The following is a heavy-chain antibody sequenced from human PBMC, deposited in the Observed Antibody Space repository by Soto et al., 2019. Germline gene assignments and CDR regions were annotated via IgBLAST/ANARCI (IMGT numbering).Heavy chain of an antibody. CDR2: IWYDGSNK. J-gene: IGHJ5*02. Sequence: GGSLRLSCAASGFTFSSYGMHWVRQAPGKGLEWVAVIWYDGSNKYYADSVKGRFTISRDNSKNTLYLQMNSLRAEDTAVYYCARVRMSGSSNWFDPWGQGTLVTVSS. V-gene: IGHV3-33*01. D-gene: IGHD6-6*01. CDR1: GFTFSSYG. CDR3: ARVRMSGSSNWFDP.